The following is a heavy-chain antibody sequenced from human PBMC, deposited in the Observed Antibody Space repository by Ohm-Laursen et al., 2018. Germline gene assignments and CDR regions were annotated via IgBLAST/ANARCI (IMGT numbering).Heavy chain of an antibody. V-gene: IGHV1-2*02. CDR1: GYTFTSYD. J-gene: IGHJ4*02. CDR3: ARVIVDYYDSSGYFPNFDY. Sequence: GSSVKVSCKASGYTFTSYDINWVRQATGQGLEWMGWINPNSGGTNYAQKFQGRVTMTRDTSISTAYMELSRLRSDDTAVYYCARVIVDYYDSSGYFPNFDYWGQGTLVTVSS. D-gene: IGHD3-22*01. CDR2: INPNSGGT.